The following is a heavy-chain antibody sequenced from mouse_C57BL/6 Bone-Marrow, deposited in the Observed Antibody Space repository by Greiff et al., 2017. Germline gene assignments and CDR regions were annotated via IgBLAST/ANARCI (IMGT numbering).Heavy chain of an antibody. Sequence: EVHLVESGGGLVKPGGSLKLSCAASGFTFSDYAMHWVRQAPEKGLEWVAYISSGSGTIYYADTVKGRFTISRDNAKNTLFLQMTSLRSEDTAMXYCARGEGPFAYWGQGTLVTVSA. D-gene: IGHD3-3*01. V-gene: IGHV5-17*01. J-gene: IGHJ3*01. CDR1: GFTFSDYA. CDR2: ISSGSGTI. CDR3: ARGEGPFAY.